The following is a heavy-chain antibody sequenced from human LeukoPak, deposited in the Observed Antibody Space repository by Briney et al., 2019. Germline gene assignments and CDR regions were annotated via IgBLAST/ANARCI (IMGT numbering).Heavy chain of an antibody. CDR3: VKVCKPGWSQYFDH. V-gene: IGHV3-23*01. D-gene: IGHD6-19*01. CDR1: GFTFSSYA. J-gene: IGHJ4*02. Sequence: GGSLRLSCAASGFTFSSYAMSWVRQAPGKGPEWVSTASGDSTYYSESVKGRFTISRDNSKNTLYLQVSSLRAEDTAVYYCVKVCKPGWSQYFDHWGQGTVVTVSS. CDR2: ASGDST.